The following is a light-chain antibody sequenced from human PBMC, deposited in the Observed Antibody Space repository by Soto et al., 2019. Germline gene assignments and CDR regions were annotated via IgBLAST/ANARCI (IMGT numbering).Light chain of an antibody. V-gene: IGLV3-1*01. J-gene: IGLJ2*01. CDR1: ELGNKY. CDR2: QDT. CDR3: QAWDSTTVL. Sequence: SYELTQPPSVSVSPGQTASITCSGDELGNKYACWYQQKPGQSPVLVIYQDTKRPSGIPERFSGSKSGNTATLTISGTQAMDEADYYCQAWDSTTVLFGGGTKLTVL.